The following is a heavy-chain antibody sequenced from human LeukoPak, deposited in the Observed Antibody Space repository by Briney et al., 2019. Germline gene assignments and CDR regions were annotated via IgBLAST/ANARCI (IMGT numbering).Heavy chain of an antibody. CDR3: AGDSGSYGVRFLYAFDI. CDR1: GGTFSSYA. D-gene: IGHD1-26*01. V-gene: IGHV1-69*13. Sequence: SVKVSCKASGGTFSSYAISWVRQAPGQGLEWMGGIILIFGTANYAQKFQGRVTITADESTSTAYMELSSLRSEDTAVYYCAGDSGSYGVRFLYAFDIWGQGTMVTVSS. CDR2: IILIFGTA. J-gene: IGHJ3*02.